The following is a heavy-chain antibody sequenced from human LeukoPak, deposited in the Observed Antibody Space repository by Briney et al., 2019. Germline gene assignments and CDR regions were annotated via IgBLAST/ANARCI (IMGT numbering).Heavy chain of an antibody. V-gene: IGHV4-34*01. Sequence: KPSETLSLTRAVYGGSFSGYYWSWIRQPPGKGLEWIGEINHSGSTNYNPSLKSRVTISVDTSKNQFSLKLSSVTAADTAVYYCARRSTVPAANFDYWGQGTLVTVSS. D-gene: IGHD2-2*01. CDR1: GGSFSGYY. CDR3: ARRSTVPAANFDY. J-gene: IGHJ4*02. CDR2: INHSGST.